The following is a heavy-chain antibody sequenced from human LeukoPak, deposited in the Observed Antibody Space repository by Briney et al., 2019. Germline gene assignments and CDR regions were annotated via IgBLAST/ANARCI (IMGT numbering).Heavy chain of an antibody. V-gene: IGHV4-4*02. CDR3: ARAILTPSGFVWHFDL. Sequence: SETLSLTCAVSGGSISSSNWWSWVRQVPGKGLEWIGEIYHSGSTNYNPSLKSRVTISVDTSKSQFSLKLSSVTAADTAVYYCARAILTPSGFVWHFDLWGRGTLVTVSS. D-gene: IGHD3-3*01. J-gene: IGHJ2*01. CDR1: GGSISSSNW. CDR2: IYHSGST.